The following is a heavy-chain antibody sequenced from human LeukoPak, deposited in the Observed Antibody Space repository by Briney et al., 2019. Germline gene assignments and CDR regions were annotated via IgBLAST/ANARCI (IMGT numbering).Heavy chain of an antibody. CDR3: ARAGRWEGRPHAFDI. V-gene: IGHV4-59*01. D-gene: IGHD1-26*01. J-gene: IGHJ3*02. CDR2: LYYSGIT. CDR1: GGSISSYY. Sequence: SETLSLTCTVSGGSISSYYWSWIRLPPGKGLEWIGYLYYSGITNYNPSLKSRVNISVDTSKNQFSLKLTSVTAADTAVYYCARAGRWEGRPHAFDIWGQGTMVTVSS.